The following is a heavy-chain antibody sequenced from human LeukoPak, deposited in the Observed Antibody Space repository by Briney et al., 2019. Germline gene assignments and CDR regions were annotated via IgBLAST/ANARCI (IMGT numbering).Heavy chain of an antibody. D-gene: IGHD6-19*01. CDR1: GGTFSSYA. J-gene: IGHJ5*02. V-gene: IGHV1-18*01. CDR3: ARKITVAGTNCFDP. CDR2: ISAYNGVT. Sequence: ASVKVSCKASGGTFSSYALSWVRQAPGQGLDWMGWISAYNGVTNYAQKLQGRVTMTTDTSTSTAYMELRSLRSDDTAVYYCARKITVAGTNCFDPWGQGTLVTVSS.